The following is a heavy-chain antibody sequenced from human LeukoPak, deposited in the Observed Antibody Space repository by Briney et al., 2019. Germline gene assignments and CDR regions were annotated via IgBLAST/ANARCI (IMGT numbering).Heavy chain of an antibody. CDR3: ARVSVVAATRHFDY. V-gene: IGHV3-11*04. J-gene: IGHJ4*02. Sequence: GGSLRLSCAASGFTVSSNYMSWVRQAPGKGLEWVSYISSSGSTIYYADSVKGRFTISRDNAKNSLYLQMNSLRAEDTAVYYCARVSVVAATRHFDYWGQGTLVTVSS. D-gene: IGHD2-15*01. CDR1: GFTVSSNY. CDR2: ISSSGSTI.